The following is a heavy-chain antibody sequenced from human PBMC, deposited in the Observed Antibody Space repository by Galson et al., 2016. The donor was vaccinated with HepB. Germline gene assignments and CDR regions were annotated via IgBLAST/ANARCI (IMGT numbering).Heavy chain of an antibody. J-gene: IGHJ3*01. CDR3: AYDSGGYFSFHAFDF. V-gene: IGHV3-9*01. CDR1: GFTFDDYA. Sequence: SLRLSCAASGFTFDDYAMHWVRQAPGKGLGWVSGIIWKSGSIGYADSVKGRFTISRDEAKNSLYLQMNSLTSEDTALYYCAYDSGGYFSFHAFDFWGQVTMVTVSS. D-gene: IGHD2-21*01. CDR2: IIWKSGSI.